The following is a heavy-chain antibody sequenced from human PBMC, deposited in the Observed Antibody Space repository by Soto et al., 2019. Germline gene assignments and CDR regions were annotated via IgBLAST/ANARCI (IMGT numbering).Heavy chain of an antibody. D-gene: IGHD6-13*01. V-gene: IGHV4-39*01. CDR1: GGSISSSSYY. CDR2: IYYSGST. Sequence: SETLSLTCTVSGGSISSSSYYWGWIRQPPGKGLEWIGSIYYSGSTYYNPSLKSRVTISVDTSKNQFSLKLSSVTAADTAVYYCARLRAAAGPSLPYYYYYYGMDVWGQGTTVTVSS. J-gene: IGHJ6*02. CDR3: ARLRAAAGPSLPYYYYYYGMDV.